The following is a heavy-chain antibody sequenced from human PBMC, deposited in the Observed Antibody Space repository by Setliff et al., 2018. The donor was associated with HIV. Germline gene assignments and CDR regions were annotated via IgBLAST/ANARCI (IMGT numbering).Heavy chain of an antibody. CDR2: IIPILGIA. J-gene: IGHJ4*02. Sequence: SVKVSCKASGGTFSSYAISWVRQAPGQGLEWMGGIIPILGIANYAQKFQGRVTITADHSTTTTYMALTSLRADDTAVYYCVRDGAWYYARRGYLVSWDYWGQGTRVTVSS. V-gene: IGHV1-69*10. D-gene: IGHD3-22*01. CDR3: VRDGAWYYARRGYLVSWDY. CDR1: GGTFSSYA.